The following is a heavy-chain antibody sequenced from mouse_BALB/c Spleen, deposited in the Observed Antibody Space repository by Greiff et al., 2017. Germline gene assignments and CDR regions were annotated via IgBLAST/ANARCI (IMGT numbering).Heavy chain of an antibody. V-gene: IGHV5-6-5*01. CDR3: ARVGYDAWFAY. J-gene: IGHJ3*01. Sequence: DVQLVESGGGLVKPGGSLKLSCAASGFTFSSYAMSWVRQTPEKRLEWVASISSGGSTYYPDSVKGRFTISRDNARNILYLQMSSLRSEDTAMYYCARVGYDAWFAYWGQGTLVTVSA. D-gene: IGHD2-2*01. CDR1: GFTFSSYA. CDR2: ISSGGST.